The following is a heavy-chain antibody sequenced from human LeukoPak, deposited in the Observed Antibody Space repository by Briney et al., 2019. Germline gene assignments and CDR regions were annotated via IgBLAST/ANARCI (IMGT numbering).Heavy chain of an antibody. D-gene: IGHD1-26*01. CDR2: IYTGGST. CDR1: GFIVSSSY. Sequence: PGGSLRLSCAASGFIVSSSYMSWVRQAPGKGLEWVAVIYTGGSTYYADSVKGRFTISRDNSKNTLFLQMNSLRAEDTAVYYCARDSHSGSYYRLDYWGKGTTVTVSS. V-gene: IGHV3-53*01. J-gene: IGHJ6*04. CDR3: ARDSHSGSYYRLDY.